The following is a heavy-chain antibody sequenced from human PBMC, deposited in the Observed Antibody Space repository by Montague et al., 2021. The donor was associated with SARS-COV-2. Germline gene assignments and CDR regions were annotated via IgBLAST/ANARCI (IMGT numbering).Heavy chain of an antibody. V-gene: IGHV3-74*01. J-gene: IGHJ4*02. CDR1: GFTFSSYW. D-gene: IGHD3-10*01. CDR3: VRPLWFGDSDYYFES. Sequence: SLRLSCAASGFTFSSYWMHWVRQVPGRGLVWVSRIRPDGTSTHYAASVKGRFIISRDNAKNTLPLEMTNLRVDDTAIYYCVRPLWFGDSDYYFESWGQGTLVSVSS. CDR2: IRPDGTST.